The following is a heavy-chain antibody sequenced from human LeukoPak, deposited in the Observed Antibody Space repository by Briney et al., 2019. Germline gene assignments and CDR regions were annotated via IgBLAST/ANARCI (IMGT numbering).Heavy chain of an antibody. J-gene: IGHJ6*04. CDR3: ARAIGCSSTSRPYTYYYYGMDV. CDR1: GYTFTSYC. V-gene: IGHV1-46*01. D-gene: IGHD2-2*01. Sequence: ASVKVSCKASGYTFTSYCMHWVRQAPGQGLEWMGIINPSGGSTSYAQKFQGRVTMTRDTSTSTVYMELSSLRSEDTAVYYCARAIGCSSTSRPYTYYYYGMDVWGKGTTVTVSS. CDR2: INPSGGST.